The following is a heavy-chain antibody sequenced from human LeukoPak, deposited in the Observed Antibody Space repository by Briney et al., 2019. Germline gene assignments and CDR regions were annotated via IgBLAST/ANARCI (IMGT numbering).Heavy chain of an antibody. V-gene: IGHV3-30-3*01. CDR1: GFTFSSYA. CDR3: AKDRVWDYYDSSGYYYFDY. CDR2: ISYDGSNK. J-gene: IGHJ4*02. D-gene: IGHD3-22*01. Sequence: GGSLRLSCAASGFTFSSYAMHWVRQAPGKGLEWVAVISYDGSNKYYADSVKGRFTISRDNSKNTLYLQMNSLRAEDTAVYYCAKDRVWDYYDSSGYYYFDYWGQGTLVTVSS.